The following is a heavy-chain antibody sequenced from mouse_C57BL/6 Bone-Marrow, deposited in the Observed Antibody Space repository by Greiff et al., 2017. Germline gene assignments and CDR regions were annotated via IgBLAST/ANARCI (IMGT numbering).Heavy chain of an antibody. V-gene: IGHV1-64*01. CDR3: ASPGGYDYAYCFDY. Sequence: QVQLQQPGAELVKPGASVKLSCKASGYTFTSYWMHWVKQRPGQGLEWIGMIHPNSGSTNYNEKFKSKATLTVDKSSSTAYMQLSSLTSEDSAVYYCASPGGYDYAYCFDYWGQGTTLTVSS. CDR1: GYTFTSYW. D-gene: IGHD2-4*01. CDR2: IHPNSGST. J-gene: IGHJ2*01.